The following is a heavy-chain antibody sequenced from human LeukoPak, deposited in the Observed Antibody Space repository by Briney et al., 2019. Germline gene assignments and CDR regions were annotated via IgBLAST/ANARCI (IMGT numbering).Heavy chain of an antibody. Sequence: GESLKISCKGSGYSFTSYWIGWVRQMPGKGLEWMGIIYPGDSDTRYSPSFQGQVTISADKSISTAYLQWSSLKASGTAMYYCARRSYCSGGSCYSEFDYWGQGTLVTVSS. CDR2: IYPGDSDT. CDR3: ARRSYCSGGSCYSEFDY. J-gene: IGHJ4*02. CDR1: GYSFTSYW. D-gene: IGHD2-15*01. V-gene: IGHV5-51*01.